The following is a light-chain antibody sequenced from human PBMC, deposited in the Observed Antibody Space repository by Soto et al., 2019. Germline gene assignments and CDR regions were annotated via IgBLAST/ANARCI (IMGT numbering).Light chain of an antibody. CDR2: EVS. CDR1: GFDFGGYNY. Sequence: QSVLTQPPSASGSPGQSLTSSGTVTGFDFGGYNYVSWYQQHPGKAPQVLMYEVSKRPSGVPDRFSGSKSGNTASLTVSGLQAEDEADYYCSAYAGSPYLYVFGSGTKVTVL. V-gene: IGLV2-8*01. CDR3: SAYAGSPYLYV. J-gene: IGLJ1*01.